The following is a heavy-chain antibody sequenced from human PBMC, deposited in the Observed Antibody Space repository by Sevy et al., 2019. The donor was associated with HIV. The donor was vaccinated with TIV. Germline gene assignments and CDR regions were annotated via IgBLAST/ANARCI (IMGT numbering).Heavy chain of an antibody. CDR2: INAISSNI. J-gene: IGHJ4*02. Sequence: GGSLRLSCAASGFTFSSYAMNWVRQAPGKGLEWVSSINAISSNIYYADSVKGRFTISRDNAENSLYLQMNSVRAEDTAVFYCARDLFSGGNAVYGFWGQGTLVTVSS. V-gene: IGHV3-21*01. CDR3: ARDLFSGGNAVYGF. CDR1: GFTFSSYA. D-gene: IGHD2-15*01.